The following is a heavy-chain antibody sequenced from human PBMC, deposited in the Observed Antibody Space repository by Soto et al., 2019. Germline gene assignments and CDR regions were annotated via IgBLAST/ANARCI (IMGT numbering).Heavy chain of an antibody. J-gene: IGHJ4*02. CDR1: DGSISSYY. CDR2: IYYSGST. CDR3: ARHAYSSGYYATPFDY. Sequence: PSETLSLTCTVSDGSISSYYWSWIRQPPGKGLEWIGYIYYSGSTNYNPSLKSRVTISVDTSKNQFSLKLRSVTAADTAVYYCARHAYSSGYYATPFDYWGQGTLVTVSS. V-gene: IGHV4-59*08. D-gene: IGHD3-22*01.